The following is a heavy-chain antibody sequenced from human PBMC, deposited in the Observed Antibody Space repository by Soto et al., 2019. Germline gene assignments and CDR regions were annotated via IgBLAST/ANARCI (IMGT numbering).Heavy chain of an antibody. V-gene: IGHV3-23*01. D-gene: IGHD3-22*01. CDR1: GFTFSSCA. CDR2: ISGSGGST. J-gene: IGHJ4*02. CDR3: AKDRGAVTMILVAKYYFDY. Sequence: EVQLLESGGGLVQPGGSLRLSCAASGFTFSSCAMSWVRQTPGKGLECVSAISGSGGSTYYADSVKGRFTISRDNSKNTLYLQMNSLRAEDTAVYYCAKDRGAVTMILVAKYYFDYWGQGTLVTVSS.